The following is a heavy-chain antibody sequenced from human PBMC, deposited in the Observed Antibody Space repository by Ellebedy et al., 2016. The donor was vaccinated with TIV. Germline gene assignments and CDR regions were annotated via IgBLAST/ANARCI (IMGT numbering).Heavy chain of an antibody. Sequence: GESLKISCEASGFTFSDYGMQWVRQAPGKGLEWVVVIAHDGSREYYADSVKGRFTITRDNSKNTMSLQMDSRRGEDTAVYYCAKEATVRKSSYFDYWGQGNLVTVSS. D-gene: IGHD4-17*01. J-gene: IGHJ4*02. CDR3: AKEATVRKSSYFDY. CDR2: IAHDGSRE. CDR1: GFTFSDYG. V-gene: IGHV3-30*18.